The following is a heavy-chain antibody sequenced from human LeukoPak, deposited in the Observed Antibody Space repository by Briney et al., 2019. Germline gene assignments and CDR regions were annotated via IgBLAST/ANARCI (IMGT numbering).Heavy chain of an antibody. V-gene: IGHV3-30*02. CDR2: IRYDGSDK. J-gene: IGHJ3*01. CDR1: GFTFRSYG. CDR3: AKDFLIKMRTPGAFDL. D-gene: IGHD2-2*01. Sequence: PGGSLRLSCAASGFTFRSYGMHWVRQTPGKGLEWVAFIRYDGSDKYYADSVKGRFTISRDNSKNTLHLQMNSLRPEDTAVYYCAKDFLIKMRTPGAFDLWGQGTTVTVSS.